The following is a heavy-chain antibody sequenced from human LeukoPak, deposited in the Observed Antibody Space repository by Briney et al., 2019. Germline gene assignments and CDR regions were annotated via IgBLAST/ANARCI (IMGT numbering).Heavy chain of an antibody. CDR1: GFTFSDYY. J-gene: IGHJ5*02. D-gene: IGHD3-22*01. CDR3: ARYTYYYDSSGSTIS. V-gene: IGHV3-11*01. CDR2: ISSSGSTI. Sequence: GRSLRLSCAASGFTFSDYYMSWIRQAPGKGLEWVSYISSSGSTIYYADSVKGRFTISRDNAKNSLYLQMNSLRAEDTAVYYCARYTYYYDSSGSTISWGQGTLVTVSS.